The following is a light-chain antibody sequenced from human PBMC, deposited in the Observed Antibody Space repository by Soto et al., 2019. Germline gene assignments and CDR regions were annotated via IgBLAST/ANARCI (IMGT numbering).Light chain of an antibody. CDR3: LQSNSFPHT. Sequence: DIQMTQSPSSVSASVGDRVTITCRANQYISSWLAWYQQKPGKAPQLLIYAASSLQSGVPSRFSGSGSGTDFTLTISSLQPEDFATYYCLQSNSFPHTFGQGTKLEIK. CDR2: AAS. CDR1: QYISSW. J-gene: IGKJ2*01. V-gene: IGKV1-12*01.